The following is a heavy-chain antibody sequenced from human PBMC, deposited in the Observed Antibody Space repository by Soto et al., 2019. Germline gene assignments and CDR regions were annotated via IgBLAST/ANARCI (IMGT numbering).Heavy chain of an antibody. Sequence: PSETLSLTCTVSGGSISSGGYYWSWIRQHPGKGLEWIGYIYYSGSTYYNPSLKSRVTISVDTSKNQFSLKLSSVTAADTAVYYCARAQGGLVYARGRNYGSGSYYTHDYWGQGTLVTVSS. V-gene: IGHV4-31*03. CDR2: IYYSGST. J-gene: IGHJ4*02. D-gene: IGHD3-10*01. CDR3: ARAQGGLVYARGRNYGSGSYYTHDY. CDR1: GGSISSGGYY.